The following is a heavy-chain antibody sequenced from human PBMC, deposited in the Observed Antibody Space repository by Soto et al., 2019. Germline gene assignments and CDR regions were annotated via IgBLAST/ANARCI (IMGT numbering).Heavy chain of an antibody. V-gene: IGHV4-39*01. CDR1: GGSISSSSYY. J-gene: IGHJ6*02. CDR3: ARYSSDHYYYYGMDV. CDR2: IYYSGST. Sequence: QLQLQESGPGLVKPSETLSLTCTVSGGSISSSSYYWGWIRKPPGKGLEWIGSIYYSGSTYYNPSLKSRVTISVDTSKNQFSLKLSSVTAADTAVYYCARYSSDHYYYYGMDVWGQGTTVTVSS. D-gene: IGHD6-25*01.